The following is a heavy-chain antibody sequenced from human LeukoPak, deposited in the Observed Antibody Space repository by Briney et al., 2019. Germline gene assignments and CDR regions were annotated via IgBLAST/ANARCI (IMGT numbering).Heavy chain of an antibody. CDR2: INHSGST. CDR3: ASSRDGYNSLDY. Sequence: SETLSLTCAVYGGSFSGYYWSWIRQPPGKGLEWIGEINHSGSTNYNPSLKSRVTISVDTSKNQFSLKLSSVTAADTAVYYCASSRDGYNSLDYWGQGTLVTVSS. D-gene: IGHD5-24*01. V-gene: IGHV4-34*01. J-gene: IGHJ4*02. CDR1: GGSFSGYY.